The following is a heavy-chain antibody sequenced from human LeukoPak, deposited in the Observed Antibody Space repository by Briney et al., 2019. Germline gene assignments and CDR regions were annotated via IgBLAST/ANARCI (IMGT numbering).Heavy chain of an antibody. Sequence: GGSLRLSCAASGFTFSNSAMTWVRQAPGRGLEWVSAISGSGDKIHYADSVKGRFTISRDNSKNTLYLQMNSLRVEDTAIYYCAKDWSCDYWGQGTLITVSS. CDR2: ISGSGDKI. V-gene: IGHV3-23*01. CDR1: GFTFSNSA. CDR3: AKDWSCDY. D-gene: IGHD1-26*01. J-gene: IGHJ4*02.